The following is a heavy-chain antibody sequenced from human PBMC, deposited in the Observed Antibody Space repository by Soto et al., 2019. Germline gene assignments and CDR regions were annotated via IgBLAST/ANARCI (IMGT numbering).Heavy chain of an antibody. CDR3: ATRITVFGLLIPPFDP. CDR1: GGSVNGYY. V-gene: IGHV4-34*01. D-gene: IGHD3-3*01. J-gene: IGHJ5*02. Sequence: PSETLSLTCAVYGGSVNGYYWSWIRQPPGKGLEWIGEINHTGGTRYNPSLKSRVTMSVDTSKNQFSLRLSSVTAADTAIYYCATRITVFGLLIPPFDPWGQGTQVTVSS. CDR2: INHTGGT.